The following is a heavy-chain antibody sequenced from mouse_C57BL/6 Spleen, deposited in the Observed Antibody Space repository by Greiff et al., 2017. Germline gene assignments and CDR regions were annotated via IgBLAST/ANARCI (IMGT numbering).Heavy chain of an antibody. V-gene: IGHV5-17*01. Sequence: EVKLMESGGGLVKPGGSLKLSCAASGFTFSDYGMHWVRQAPEKGLEWVAYISSGSSTIYYADTVKGRFTISRDNAKNNLFLQMTSLRSEDTAMYYCAREAWFAYWGQGTLVTVSA. J-gene: IGHJ3*01. CDR2: ISSGSSTI. CDR1: GFTFSDYG. CDR3: AREAWFAY.